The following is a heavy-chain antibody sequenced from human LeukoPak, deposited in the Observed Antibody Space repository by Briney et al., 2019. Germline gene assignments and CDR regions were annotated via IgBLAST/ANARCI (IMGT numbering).Heavy chain of an antibody. CDR3: ARDLGSSSWYIRGAFDI. CDR1: GFTFSSYS. CDR2: ISYDGSNK. J-gene: IGHJ3*02. D-gene: IGHD6-13*01. V-gene: IGHV3-30*03. Sequence: PGGSLRLSCAASGFTFSSYSMNWVRQAPGKGLEWVAVISYDGSNKYYADSVKGRFTISRDNSKNTLYLQMNSLRAEDTAVYYCARDLGSSSWYIRGAFDIWGQGTMVTVSS.